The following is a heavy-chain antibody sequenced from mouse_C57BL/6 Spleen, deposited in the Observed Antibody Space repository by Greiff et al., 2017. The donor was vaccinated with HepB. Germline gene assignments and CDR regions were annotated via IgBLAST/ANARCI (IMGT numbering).Heavy chain of an antibody. Sequence: VQGVESGPELVKPGASVKISCKASGYAFSSSWMNWVKQRPGKGLEWIGRIYPGDGDTNYNGKFKGKATLTADKSSSTAYMQLSSLTSEDSAVYFCARSEGDGYFDYWGQGTTLTVSS. CDR2: IYPGDGDT. J-gene: IGHJ2*01. V-gene: IGHV1-82*01. CDR1: GYAFSSSW. D-gene: IGHD2-3*01. CDR3: ARSEGDGYFDY.